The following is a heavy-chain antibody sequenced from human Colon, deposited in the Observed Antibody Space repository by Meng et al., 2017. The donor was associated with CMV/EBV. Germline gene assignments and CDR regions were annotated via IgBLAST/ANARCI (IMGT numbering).Heavy chain of an antibody. CDR2: ISGSGGST. V-gene: IGHV3-23*01. D-gene: IGHD3-22*01. CDR1: SYV. CDR3: AKGGYYDSSGYYTKTFYFDY. Sequence: SYVMSWVRQAPGKGLEWVSAISGSGGSTYYADSVKGRFTISRDNSKNTLYLQMNSLRAEDTAVYYCAKGGYYDSSGYYTKTFYFDYWGQGTLVTVSS. J-gene: IGHJ4*02.